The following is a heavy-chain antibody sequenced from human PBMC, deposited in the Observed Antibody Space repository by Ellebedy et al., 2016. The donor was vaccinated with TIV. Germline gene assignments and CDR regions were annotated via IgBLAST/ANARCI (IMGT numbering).Heavy chain of an antibody. D-gene: IGHD6-13*01. CDR1: GFTFSRHW. J-gene: IGHJ4*02. CDR3: VSSSPVIDY. Sequence: GESLKISCAASGFTFSRHWMHWIRQAPGKGLVWLSRINGDGGFTSNADFVKGRFTISRVNAKHTLYLQMNSLRGEDTAVYYCVSSSPVIDYWGQGTLVTVSS. V-gene: IGHV3-74*01. CDR2: INGDGGFT.